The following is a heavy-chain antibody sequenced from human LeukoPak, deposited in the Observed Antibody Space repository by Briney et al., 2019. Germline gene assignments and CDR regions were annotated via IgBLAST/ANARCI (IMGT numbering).Heavy chain of an antibody. D-gene: IGHD3-9*01. CDR3: ARFPSYYDILTSLDY. CDR1: GFTFRSYW. V-gene: IGHV3-7*01. Sequence: GGSLRLSCAASGFTFRSYWMSWVRQAPGKGLEWVANIKQDGSEKYYVDSVKGRFTISRDNAKNSLYLQMNSLRAEDTAVYYCARFPSYYDILTSLDYWGQGTLVAVSS. CDR2: IKQDGSEK. J-gene: IGHJ4*02.